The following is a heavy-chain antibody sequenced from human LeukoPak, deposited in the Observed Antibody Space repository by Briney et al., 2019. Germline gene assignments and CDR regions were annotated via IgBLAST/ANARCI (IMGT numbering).Heavy chain of an antibody. J-gene: IGHJ4*02. V-gene: IGHV1-46*01. CDR3: ARSENYDILTGYYPFFDY. D-gene: IGHD3-9*01. CDR2: INPSGGST. Sequence: ASVTVSFTASGYTFTIYYMHWVRQAPGQGLEWMGIINPSGGSTSYAQKFQGRVTMTRDTSTSTVYMELSSLRSEDTAVYYCARSENYDILTGYYPFFDYWGQGTLVTVSS. CDR1: GYTFTIYY.